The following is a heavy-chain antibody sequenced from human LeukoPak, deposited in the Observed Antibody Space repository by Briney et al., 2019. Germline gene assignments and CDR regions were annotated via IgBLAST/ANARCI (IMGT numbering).Heavy chain of an antibody. D-gene: IGHD1-1*01. J-gene: IGHJ5*02. Sequence: GESLRISCQGSGYSFTSYWIIWVRQMPGKGLEWMGRIDPSDSVTNYSPSFQGHVTFSVDKSISTAYLQWSSLKASDTALYYCARLPFDNCNGVSWGQGTLVTVSS. CDR3: ARLPFDNCNGVS. CDR1: GYSFTSYW. CDR2: IDPSDSVT. V-gene: IGHV5-10-1*01.